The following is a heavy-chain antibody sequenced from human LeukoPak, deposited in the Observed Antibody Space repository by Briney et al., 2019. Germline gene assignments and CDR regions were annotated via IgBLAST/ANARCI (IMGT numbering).Heavy chain of an antibody. CDR3: AKDIAAYYGMDV. Sequence: GGSLRLSCAASGFTFDDYAMNWVRQAPGKGLEWVSGISWNSVSIDYADSVKGRFTISRDNAKNSLYLQMNSLRAEDTALYYCAKDIAAYYGMDVWGQGTTVTVSS. D-gene: IGHD6-25*01. CDR2: ISWNSVSI. V-gene: IGHV3-9*01. J-gene: IGHJ6*02. CDR1: GFTFDDYA.